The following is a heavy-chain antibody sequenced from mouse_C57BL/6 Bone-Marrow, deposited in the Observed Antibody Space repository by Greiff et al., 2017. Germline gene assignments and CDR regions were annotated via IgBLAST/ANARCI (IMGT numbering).Heavy chain of an antibody. V-gene: IGHV14-1*01. CDR3: IIYYYGSSYWYFDV. Sequence: VQLQQSGAELVRPGASVKLSCTASGFNIKDYYMHWVKQRPEQGLEGIGRIDPEDGDTEYAPKFQGKATMTADTSSNTAYLQRSSLTSEDTAVYYCIIYYYGSSYWYFDVGGTGTTVTVAS. D-gene: IGHD1-1*01. CDR1: GFNIKDYY. J-gene: IGHJ1*03. CDR2: IDPEDGDT.